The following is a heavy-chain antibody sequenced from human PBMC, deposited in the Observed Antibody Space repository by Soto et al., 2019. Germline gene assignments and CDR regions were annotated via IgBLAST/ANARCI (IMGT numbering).Heavy chain of an antibody. CDR3: ARESPQRTFDY. CDR2: IYSGGST. Sequence: PGGSLRLSCAASGFTVSSNYMSWVRQAPGKGLEWVSVIYSGGSTYYADSVKGRFTISRDNSKNTLYLQMNSLRAEDTAVYYCARESPQRTFDYWGQGTLVTVSS. V-gene: IGHV3-66*01. J-gene: IGHJ4*02. CDR1: GFTVSSNY.